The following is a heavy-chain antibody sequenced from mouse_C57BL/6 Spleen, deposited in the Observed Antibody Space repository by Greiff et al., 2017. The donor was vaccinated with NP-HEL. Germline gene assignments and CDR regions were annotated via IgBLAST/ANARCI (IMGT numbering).Heavy chain of an antibody. Sequence: EVKLMESGGGLVKPGGSLKLSCAASGFTFSSYAMSWVRQTPEKRLEWVATISDGGSYTYYPDNVKGRFTISRDTAKNNLYLQMSHLKSEDTAMYYCARAYYSNYEGYYYAMDYWGQGTSVTVSS. V-gene: IGHV5-4*03. CDR1: GFTFSSYA. D-gene: IGHD2-5*01. J-gene: IGHJ4*01. CDR3: ARAYYSNYEGYYYAMDY. CDR2: ISDGGSYT.